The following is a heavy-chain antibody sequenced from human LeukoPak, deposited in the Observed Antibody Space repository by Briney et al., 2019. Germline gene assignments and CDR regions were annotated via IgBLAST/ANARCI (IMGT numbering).Heavy chain of an antibody. D-gene: IGHD3-10*01. J-gene: IGHJ6*02. CDR2: INHSGST. CDR3: ARGYYGSGSHCCHMDV. CDR1: VGSFSGYY. V-gene: IGHV4-34*01. Sequence: PSGTLSLACAVYVGSFSGYYWSWIRQPPGKGLEWIGEINHSGSTNYNSSLKSRVTISVDTSKNQFSLKLSSVTAADTAVYYCARGYYGSGSHCCHMDVWGQGTTVTVSS.